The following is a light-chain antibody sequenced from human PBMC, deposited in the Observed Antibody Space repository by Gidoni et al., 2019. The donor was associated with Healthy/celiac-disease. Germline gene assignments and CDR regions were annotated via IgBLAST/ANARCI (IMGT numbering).Light chain of an antibody. CDR3: QQYYSYPPT. CDR2: SAS. J-gene: IGKJ4*01. Sequence: IRMTRSPSSRSASTGDSVTITCRASQGISSYLDCSQQKPGKAPKLLIYSASTLQSGVQSRFSGSGAATDFTPTIICLQSEDFATYYCQQYYSYPPTFGGGTKVEIK. CDR1: QGISSY. V-gene: IGKV1-8*01.